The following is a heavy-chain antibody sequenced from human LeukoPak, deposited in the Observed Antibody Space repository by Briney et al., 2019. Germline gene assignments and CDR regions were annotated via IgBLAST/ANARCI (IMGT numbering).Heavy chain of an antibody. Sequence: GGALRLSCAGSGRTFSNYLMHWVRQAPGKGLVWVGRINTDGSSTNYADSVKGRFTISRDNAKNTLYLQMNSLRAEDTAVYYCAGWNAFDIWGQGTMVTVSS. CDR1: GRTFSNYL. CDR2: INTDGSST. D-gene: IGHD1-1*01. CDR3: AGWNAFDI. J-gene: IGHJ3*02. V-gene: IGHV3-74*01.